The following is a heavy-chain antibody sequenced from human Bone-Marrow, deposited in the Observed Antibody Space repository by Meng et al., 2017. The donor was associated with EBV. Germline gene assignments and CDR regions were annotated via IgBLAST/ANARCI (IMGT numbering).Heavy chain of an antibody. CDR1: AGSIDVYY. Sequence: QEDVGPGLVKPSETPSLTFTVSAGSIDVYYWNWIRQPPGKGLEWIGYVYYTGSTNSDPSLKSRVTMSVDTSKSQVSLKMSSVTEADTAVYYCAGSAAGWVGDFDYWGQGTLVTVSS. CDR3: AGSAAGWVGDFDY. V-gene: IGHV4-59*01. D-gene: IGHD2-2*01. CDR2: VYYTGST. J-gene: IGHJ4*02.